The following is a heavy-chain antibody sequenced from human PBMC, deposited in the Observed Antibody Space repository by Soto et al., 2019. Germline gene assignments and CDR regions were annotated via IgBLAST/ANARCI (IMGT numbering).Heavy chain of an antibody. J-gene: IGHJ5*02. D-gene: IGHD6-13*01. CDR2: IYHSGST. Sequence: QVQLQESGPGLVKPSGTLSLTCAVSGGSISSSNWWSWVRQPPGKGLEWIGEIYHSGSTNYNPSLKSRVTISVYKSKNQFSLKLSSVTAADTSVYYCARGGVAAAAMGTLWFDPWGQGTLVTVSS. V-gene: IGHV4-4*02. CDR3: ARGGVAAAAMGTLWFDP. CDR1: GGSISSSNW.